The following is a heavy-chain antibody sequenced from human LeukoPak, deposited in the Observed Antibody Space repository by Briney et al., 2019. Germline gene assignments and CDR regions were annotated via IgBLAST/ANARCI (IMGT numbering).Heavy chain of an antibody. V-gene: IGHV3-30*18. CDR2: ISYDGSNK. J-gene: IGHJ4*02. CDR1: GFTFSSYG. D-gene: IGHD4/OR15-4a*01. Sequence: GGSLRLSCAASGFTFSSYGMHWVRQAPGKGLEWVAVISYDGSNKYYADSVKGRFTISRDNSKNTLYLQMNSLRAEDTAVYYCANSANLDYWGQGTLVTVPS. CDR3: ANSANLDY.